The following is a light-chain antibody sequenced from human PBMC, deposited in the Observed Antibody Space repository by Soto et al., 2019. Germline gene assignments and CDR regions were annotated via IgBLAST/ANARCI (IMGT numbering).Light chain of an antibody. V-gene: IGKV3-11*01. J-gene: IGKJ3*01. CDR3: RHRDRWPPIIT. CDR2: EIF. Sequence: EIVLTQSPATLSFSPGDTATLSCRASQNVGSYLAWYQQKPGQPPRLLIYEIFKRATGIPARFSGSGSGTDITLTIGGLEPEDVAIFFCRHRDRWPPIITFGPGTTVDIK. CDR1: QNVGSY.